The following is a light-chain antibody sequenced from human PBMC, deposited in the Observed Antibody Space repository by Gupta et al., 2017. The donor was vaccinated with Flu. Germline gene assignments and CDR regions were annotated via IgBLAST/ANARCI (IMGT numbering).Light chain of an antibody. Sequence: QSALTQPRSVSGSPGQSVTISCTGTSNDVGFYNYVSWYQQHPGKVPKLMIYDVTKRPSGVPDRFSGSKSDNTASLTISGLQAEDEADYYCCSHAGSYTLVFGGGTKVTVL. CDR1: SNDVGFYNY. J-gene: IGLJ2*01. CDR2: DVT. V-gene: IGLV2-11*01. CDR3: CSHAGSYTLV.